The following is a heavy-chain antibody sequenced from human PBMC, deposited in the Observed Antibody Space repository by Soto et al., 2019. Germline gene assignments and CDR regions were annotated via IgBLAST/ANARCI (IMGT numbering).Heavy chain of an antibody. J-gene: IGHJ6*02. CDR1: GYSFTDYY. CDR2: INPNSGGT. V-gene: IGHV1-2*02. CDR3: ARGVIAAPASGEYAMDV. D-gene: IGHD6-13*01. Sequence: QVHLVQSGAEVKKPGASVKVSCKASGYSFTDYYIHWVRQAPGQGLECMGWINPNSGGTKYPQKLPGRVTMPRDTSSSTAYMVLTTLISDDTSVYYCARGVIAAPASGEYAMDVWGLGTTVTVSS.